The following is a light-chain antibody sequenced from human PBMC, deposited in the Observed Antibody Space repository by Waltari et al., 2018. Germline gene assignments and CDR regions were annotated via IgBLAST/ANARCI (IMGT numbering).Light chain of an antibody. Sequence: QSVLTQPPSVSAAPGQKVTISCSGSGSNIGSDYVSWYQQLPGTAPKGLIYDNDERPSGIPERFPGSKSGTSAALGITGLQTGDEAYYYCGTWDHSLHGLVFGGGTKLTVL. J-gene: IGLJ2*01. V-gene: IGLV1-51*01. CDR1: GSNIGSDY. CDR2: DND. CDR3: GTWDHSLHGLV.